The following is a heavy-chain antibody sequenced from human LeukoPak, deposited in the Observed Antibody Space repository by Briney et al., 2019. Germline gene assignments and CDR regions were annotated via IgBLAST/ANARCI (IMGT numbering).Heavy chain of an antibody. D-gene: IGHD6-13*01. CDR2: INPKSGAA. V-gene: IGHV1-2*02. Sequence: ASVKVSCKASGYIFSDYYMHWVRQAPGQGLEWLGWINPKSGAADYAQQFRGRVTMTRDTSINTDYMEMKRVTSDDTAVYYCARGAEAETSPLDFWGQGTLVVVS. CDR3: ARGAEAETSPLDF. J-gene: IGHJ4*02. CDR1: GYIFSDYY.